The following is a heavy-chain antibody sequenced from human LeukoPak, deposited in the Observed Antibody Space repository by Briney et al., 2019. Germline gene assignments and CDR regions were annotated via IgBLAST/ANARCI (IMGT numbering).Heavy chain of an antibody. Sequence: GGSLRLTCAASGFTFSSYWMSWVRQAPGKGLEWVANIKQDGSEKYYVDSVKGRFTISRDNSRNTLYLQMNSLRVEDTTVYYCARDSILLAESYYHHYGLDVWGQGTAVSVSS. J-gene: IGHJ6*02. CDR2: IKQDGSEK. V-gene: IGHV3-7*01. CDR3: ARDSILLAESYYHHYGLDV. CDR1: GFTFSSYW. D-gene: IGHD2-8*02.